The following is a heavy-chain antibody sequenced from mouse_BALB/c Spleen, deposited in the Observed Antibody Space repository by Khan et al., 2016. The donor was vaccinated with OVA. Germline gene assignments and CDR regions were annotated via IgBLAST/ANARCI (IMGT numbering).Heavy chain of an antibody. CDR2: INPRSGYT. CDR1: GYTFTSNT. D-gene: IGHD1-2*01. V-gene: IGHV1-4*01. CDR3: ARRTTAYAMDY. J-gene: IGHJ4*01. Sequence: QVQLKQSGAEPARPGASVKMSCTASGYTFTSNTMHWVKQRPGQGLEWIGYINPRSGYTNYNQKFNDKATLTADKSSSTAYMQLSSLTSDDSAVXYCARRTTAYAMDYWGQGTSVTVSS.